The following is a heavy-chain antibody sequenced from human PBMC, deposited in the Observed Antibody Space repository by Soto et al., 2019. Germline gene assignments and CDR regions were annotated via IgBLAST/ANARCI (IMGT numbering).Heavy chain of an antibody. CDR3: ARSSGGSSWYPPDY. J-gene: IGHJ4*02. CDR2: VANDGSNQ. Sequence: QVQLVESGGGVVQPGRSLRLSCAASGFTFSSYGMQWVRQSPGEGPEWVAIVANDGSNQYYAESVKDRFTISRDNSKTTVFLEMDSLRPEDTAVYYCARSSGGSSWYPPDYWGQGTLVTVSS. D-gene: IGHD6-13*01. CDR1: GFTFSSYG. V-gene: IGHV3-30*03.